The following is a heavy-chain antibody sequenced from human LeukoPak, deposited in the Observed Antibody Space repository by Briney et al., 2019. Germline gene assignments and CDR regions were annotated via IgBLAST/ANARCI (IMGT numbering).Heavy chain of an antibody. CDR3: ARVSKPGWFDYYYMDV. V-gene: IGHV3-30*04. D-gene: IGHD3-10*01. CDR1: GFTFISYA. Sequence: GGSLRLSCAASGFTFISYAIHWVRQAPGKGLEWVAVISFHGTDTFYADSVKGRFTISRDKSKNTLYLQMSSLRGDDTAVYYCARVSKPGWFDYYYMDVWGKGTTVIVSS. J-gene: IGHJ6*03. CDR2: ISFHGTDT.